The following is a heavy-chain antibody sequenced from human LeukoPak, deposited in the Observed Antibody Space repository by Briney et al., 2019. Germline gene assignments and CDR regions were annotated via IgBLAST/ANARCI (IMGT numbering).Heavy chain of an antibody. CDR1: GYTFTSYG. J-gene: IGHJ6*02. Sequence: ASVKVSCKASGYTFTSYGISWVRQAPGQGLEWMGWISAYNGNTNYAQKLQGRVTMTTDTSTSTAYMELRSLRSDDTAVYYCAAPHCSGGSCYRDLDYYYYGMDVWGQGTTVTVSS. D-gene: IGHD2-15*01. CDR3: AAPHCSGGSCYRDLDYYYYGMDV. V-gene: IGHV1-18*01. CDR2: ISAYNGNT.